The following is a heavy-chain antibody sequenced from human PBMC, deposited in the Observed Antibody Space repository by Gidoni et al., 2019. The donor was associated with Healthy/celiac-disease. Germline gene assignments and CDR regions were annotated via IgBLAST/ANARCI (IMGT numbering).Heavy chain of an antibody. J-gene: IGHJ6*03. D-gene: IGHD3-9*01. CDR3: TTDLTNFDAPHYYYMDV. Sequence: EVQLVESGGGLVKPGGSLRLSCAASGFTFSNAWMSWVRQAPGKGLEWVGRIKSKTDGGTTDYAAPVKGRFTISRDDSKNTLYLQMNSLKTEDTAVYYCTTDLTNFDAPHYYYMDVWGKGTTVTVSS. CDR1: GFTFSNAW. V-gene: IGHV3-15*01. CDR2: IKSKTDGGTT.